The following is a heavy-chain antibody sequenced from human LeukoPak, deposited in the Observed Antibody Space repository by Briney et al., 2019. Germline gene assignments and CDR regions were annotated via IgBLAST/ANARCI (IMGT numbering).Heavy chain of an antibody. CDR2: IKQDGSEK. CDR1: GFTFSSYL. CDR3: PRSHRRWDLRFDY. V-gene: IGHV3-7*01. Sequence: PGGSLRLSCAASGFTFSSYLMSCVRQPPGKGLEWVANIKQDGSEKYYVDSVKGRFTISRGNAKNSLYLQMNSLSADDPAVYYGPRSHRRWDLRFDYWRQGPVVSVP. D-gene: IGHD2-15*01. J-gene: IGHJ4*02.